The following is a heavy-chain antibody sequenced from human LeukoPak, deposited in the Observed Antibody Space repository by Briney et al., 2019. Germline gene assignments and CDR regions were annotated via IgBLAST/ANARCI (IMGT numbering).Heavy chain of an antibody. Sequence: SETLSLTCSVSGGSMSSSSHYWGWVRQPPGKELQWIGSLYYSGRTFYTPSLESRVTMSIDTSNNQFSLRMSSVTAADTAMYYCARHEHKAVAGDTWGQGILVIVSS. D-gene: IGHD6-19*01. J-gene: IGHJ5*02. CDR2: LYYSGRT. V-gene: IGHV4-39*01. CDR3: ARHEHKAVAGDT. CDR1: GGSMSSSSHY.